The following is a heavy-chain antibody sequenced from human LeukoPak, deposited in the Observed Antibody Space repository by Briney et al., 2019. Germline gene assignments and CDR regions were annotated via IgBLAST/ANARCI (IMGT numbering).Heavy chain of an antibody. CDR2: IYYSGST. J-gene: IGHJ3*02. CDR3: ARERITMIVVVNYGAFDI. V-gene: IGHV4-30-4*01. D-gene: IGHD3-22*01. CDR1: GGSISSGDYY. Sequence: KSSQTLSLTCTVSGGSISSGDYYWSWIRQPPGKGLEWIGYIYYSGSTYYNPSLKSRVTISVDTSKNQFSLKLSSVTAADTAVYYCARERITMIVVVNYGAFDIWGQGTMVTVSS.